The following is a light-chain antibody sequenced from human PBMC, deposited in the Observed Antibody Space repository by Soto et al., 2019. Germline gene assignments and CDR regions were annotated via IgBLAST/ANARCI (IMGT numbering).Light chain of an antibody. CDR1: QSVSRY. CDR3: QQRSSWPIT. J-gene: IGKJ5*01. V-gene: IGKV3-11*01. Sequence: EIVLTQSPATLSLSPGERATLSCRASQSVSRYLAWYQQKPGQAPRLLIYDASSRATGIPARFSGSGSGTDFTLTISRLEPEDFAVYYCQQRSSWPITFGQGTRLVSK. CDR2: DAS.